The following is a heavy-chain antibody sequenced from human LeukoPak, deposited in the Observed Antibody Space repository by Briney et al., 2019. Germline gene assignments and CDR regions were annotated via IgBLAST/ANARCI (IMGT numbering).Heavy chain of an antibody. Sequence: GRSLRLSCAASGFTFSNYAMHWVRQAPGKGLEWVAVISNDGTMKYYADSVKGRFTISRDNSKSTLFLQMNSLRAEDTAVYYCARYDYGRSGFDYWGQGTLVTVSS. D-gene: IGHD5-12*01. J-gene: IGHJ4*02. CDR1: GFTFSNYA. V-gene: IGHV3-30*14. CDR2: ISNDGTMK. CDR3: ARYDYGRSGFDY.